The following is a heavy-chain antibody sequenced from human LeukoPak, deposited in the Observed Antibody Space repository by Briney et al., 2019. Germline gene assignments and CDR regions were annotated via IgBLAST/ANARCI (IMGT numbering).Heavy chain of an antibody. Sequence: TGGSPRLSCAASGFTVSSNYMSWVRQAPGKGLEWVSVIYSGGSTYYADSVKGRFTISRDNSKNTLYLQMNSLRAEDTAVYYCAREKTYYYDSSGWTRGYYFDYWGQGTLVTVSS. CDR3: AREKTYYYDSSGWTRGYYFDY. CDR1: GFTVSSNY. J-gene: IGHJ4*02. CDR2: IYSGGST. V-gene: IGHV3-53*01. D-gene: IGHD3-22*01.